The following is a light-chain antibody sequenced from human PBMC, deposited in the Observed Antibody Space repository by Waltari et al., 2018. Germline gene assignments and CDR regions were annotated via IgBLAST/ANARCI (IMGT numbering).Light chain of an antibody. CDR2: GAS. Sequence: EIVMTQSPVTLSVSPGEGATLSCRASQSISSDLAWYQHKPGQAPRRLIYGASTRATGVPVRFSGSGSGTEFTLTISGLQSEDCAVYYCQQYSNWPPRYTFGQGTRLEIK. V-gene: IGKV3-15*01. CDR3: QQYSNWPPRYT. CDR1: QSISSD. J-gene: IGKJ2*01.